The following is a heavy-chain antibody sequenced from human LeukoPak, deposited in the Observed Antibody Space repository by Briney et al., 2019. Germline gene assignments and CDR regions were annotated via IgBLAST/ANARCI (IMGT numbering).Heavy chain of an antibody. Sequence: GGSLRLSCAASGFTFSSYGMHWVRQAPGKGLEWVAAISYDGSNKYYADSVKGRFTISRDNSKNTLYLQMNSLRAEDTAVYYCAKKYNTGLDPWGQGTLVTVSS. CDR2: ISYDGSNK. V-gene: IGHV3-30*18. CDR3: AKKYNTGLDP. CDR1: GFTFSSYG. D-gene: IGHD1-14*01. J-gene: IGHJ5*02.